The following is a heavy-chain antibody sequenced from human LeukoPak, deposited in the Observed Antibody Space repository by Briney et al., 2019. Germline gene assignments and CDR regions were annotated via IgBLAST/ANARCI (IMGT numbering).Heavy chain of an antibody. CDR1: GGTFSSYA. Sequence: ASVKVSCKASGGTFSSYAISWVRQAPGQGLEWMGGIIPIFGTANYAQKFQGRVTITADESTSTAYMELSSLRSEDTAVYYCARSRGRYSYGSMGDYWGQGTLVTVSS. D-gene: IGHD5-18*01. CDR2: IIPIFGTA. CDR3: ARSRGRYSYGSMGDY. J-gene: IGHJ4*02. V-gene: IGHV1-69*13.